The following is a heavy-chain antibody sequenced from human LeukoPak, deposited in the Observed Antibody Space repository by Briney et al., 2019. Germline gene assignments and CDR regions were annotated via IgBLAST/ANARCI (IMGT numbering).Heavy chain of an antibody. CDR3: ARDLRGSGWYQDGLDY. D-gene: IGHD6-19*01. CDR1: GGTFSSYA. V-gene: IGHV1-69*01. J-gene: IGHJ4*02. Sequence: SVKLSCKASGGTFSSYAISWVRQAPGQGLEWMGGIIPIFGTANYAQKFQGRVTITADESTSTAYMELSSLRSEDTAVYYCARDLRGSGWYQDGLDYWGQGTLVTVSS. CDR2: IIPIFGTA.